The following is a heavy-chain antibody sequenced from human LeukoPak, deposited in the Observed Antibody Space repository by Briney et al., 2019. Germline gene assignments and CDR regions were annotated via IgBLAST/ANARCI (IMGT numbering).Heavy chain of an antibody. J-gene: IGHJ6*03. Sequence: PGGSLRLSCAASGFTFSSYSMNWVRQAPGKGLEWVASISSSSSYIYYADSVKGRFTISRDNAKNSLYLQMNSLRAEDTAVYYCAIVNDILTGYYMDVWGKGTTVTVSS. CDR1: GFTFSSYS. CDR2: ISSSSSYI. D-gene: IGHD3-9*01. V-gene: IGHV3-21*01. CDR3: AIVNDILTGYYMDV.